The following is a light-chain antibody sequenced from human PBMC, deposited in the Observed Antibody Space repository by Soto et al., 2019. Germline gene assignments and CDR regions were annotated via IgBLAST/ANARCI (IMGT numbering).Light chain of an antibody. CDR3: QTGGSGIVV. Sequence: QAVVTQSPSASASLGASVKLTCTLSSGHSNYAIAWHQQQSEKGPRYLMKLNSDGSHSKGDGIPDRFSGSSSGAERYLTISSLQSEDEADYYCQTGGSGIVVFGGGTQLTVL. J-gene: IGLJ2*01. CDR2: LNSDGSH. V-gene: IGLV4-69*01. CDR1: SGHSNYA.